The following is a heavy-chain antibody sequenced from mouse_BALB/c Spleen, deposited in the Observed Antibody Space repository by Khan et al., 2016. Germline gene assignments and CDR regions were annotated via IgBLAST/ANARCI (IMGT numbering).Heavy chain of an antibody. CDR3: TRAGYDYPFAY. D-gene: IGHD2-4*01. V-gene: IGHV1S81*02. Sequence: QVQLQQSGAELVKPGASVKLSCKASGYTFTSYYMYWVKQRPGQGLEWIGEINPSNGDTNFNERFKSKATLTVDKSSSTTYMQLSSLTSEDSAVYYCTRAGYDYPFAYWGQGTLVTVSA. CDR1: GYTFTSYY. J-gene: IGHJ3*01. CDR2: INPSNGDT.